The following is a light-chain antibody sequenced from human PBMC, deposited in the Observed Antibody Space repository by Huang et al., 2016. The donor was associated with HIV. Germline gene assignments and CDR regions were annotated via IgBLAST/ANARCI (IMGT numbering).Light chain of an antibody. CDR3: MQITHRYT. Sequence: DVVLTQSPLSLHVTLGQPASISCRSTQRLVYSDGNTYCTWFQQKPGQSTMRLIYMVSNRDLGVPDIFSGSGSGTDFTRKISRVEAEDVGVYYCMQITHRYTFGQGTKLDIK. J-gene: IGKJ2*01. CDR1: QRLVYSDGNTY. V-gene: IGKV2-30*01. CDR2: MVS.